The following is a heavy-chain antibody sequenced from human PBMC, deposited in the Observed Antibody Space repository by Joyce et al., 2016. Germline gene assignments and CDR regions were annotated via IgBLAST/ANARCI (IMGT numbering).Heavy chain of an antibody. Sequence: QVQLQESGAGLVKPSETLSLTCTVSGGSISPGYYWNWIRQRPGEGLEWIGYVYFSGSYYYNTSLQSRLSSSVDRSKNQFSLRLTSVTAADTAVYYCARFVCSSDCYSTRHFDYWGQGLLVTVSS. V-gene: IGHV4-31*03. J-gene: IGHJ4*02. CDR3: ARFVCSSDCYSTRHFDY. CDR1: GGSISPGYY. CDR2: VYFSGSY. D-gene: IGHD2-21*02.